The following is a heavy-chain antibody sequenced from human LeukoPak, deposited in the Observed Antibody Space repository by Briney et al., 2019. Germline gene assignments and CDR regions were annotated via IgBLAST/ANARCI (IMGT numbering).Heavy chain of an antibody. Sequence: PGGSLRLSCAAAGFTFGDAWMNWVRQGPGKGLEWVGRIKSKADGGTIDYAAAVKGRFTISRDDSKNTVYLQLNSLKTEDTGVYYCTRYKYGSYYGSYYFDNWGQGALVTVSP. CDR3: TRYKYGSYYGSYYFDN. CDR2: IKSKADGGTI. CDR1: GFTFGDAW. J-gene: IGHJ4*02. D-gene: IGHD3-10*01. V-gene: IGHV3-15*01.